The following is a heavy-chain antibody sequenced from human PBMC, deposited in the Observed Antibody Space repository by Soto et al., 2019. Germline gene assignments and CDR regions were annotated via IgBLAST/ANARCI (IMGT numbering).Heavy chain of an antibody. CDR2: INHSGST. CDR3: ARGDYDILTGYYLGY. V-gene: IGHV4-34*01. CDR1: GGSFSGYY. D-gene: IGHD3-9*01. Sequence: QVQLQQWSAGLLKPSETLSLTCAVYGGSFSGYYWSWIRQPPGKGLEWIGEINHSGSTNYNPSLKSRVTISVDTSKNQLALKLSCVTAADTAVYYCARGDYDILTGYYLGYWGQGTLVTVSS. J-gene: IGHJ4*02.